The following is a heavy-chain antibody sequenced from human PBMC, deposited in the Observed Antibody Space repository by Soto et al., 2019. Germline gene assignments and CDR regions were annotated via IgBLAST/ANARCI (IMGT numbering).Heavy chain of an antibody. CDR3: AREASSGWYYFDY. J-gene: IGHJ4*02. D-gene: IGHD6-19*01. Sequence: QVQLQESGPGLVKPSETLSLTCTVSGGSISSYYWSWIRQPPGKGLEWIGYIYYSGSTNYNPSLTSRVTISVDTSKNQFSLKLSSVTAADTAVYYCAREASSGWYYFDYWGQGTLVTVSS. CDR2: IYYSGST. V-gene: IGHV4-59*01. CDR1: GGSISSYY.